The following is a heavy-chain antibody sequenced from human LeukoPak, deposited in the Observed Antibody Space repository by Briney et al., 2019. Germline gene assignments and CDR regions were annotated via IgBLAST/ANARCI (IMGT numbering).Heavy chain of an antibody. Sequence: PGGSLRLSCAASGFTFSSYAMSWVRQAPGKGLEWVSAISGSGGSTYYADSVKGRFTISRDNAENSLYLQMNSLRAEDTAVYYCARETASWGYAFDIWGQGTMVTVSS. CDR3: ARETASWGYAFDI. V-gene: IGHV3-23*01. CDR2: ISGSGGST. D-gene: IGHD6-13*01. J-gene: IGHJ3*02. CDR1: GFTFSSYA.